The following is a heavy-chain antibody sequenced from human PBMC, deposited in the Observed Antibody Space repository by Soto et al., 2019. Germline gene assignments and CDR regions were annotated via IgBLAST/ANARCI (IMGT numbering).Heavy chain of an antibody. Sequence: SETLSLTCTVSGDSISGDSYCWSWIRQHPXRGLEWIGDIYYTGITYYSPALKSRISISVDTSKNQFSLNLNSVTAADTAVYFCARADYGGKGGLRGTYFDYWGQGTLVTVSS. J-gene: IGHJ4*02. V-gene: IGHV4-31*03. D-gene: IGHD4-17*01. CDR2: IYYTGIT. CDR1: GDSISGDSYC. CDR3: ARADYGGKGGLRGTYFDY.